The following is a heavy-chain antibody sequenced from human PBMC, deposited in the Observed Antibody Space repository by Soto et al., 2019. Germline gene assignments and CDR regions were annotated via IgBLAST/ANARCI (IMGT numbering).Heavy chain of an antibody. V-gene: IGHV3-64D*06. J-gene: IGHJ4*02. CDR2: ISSNGGST. CDR3: AKEDAGYSSGWPFDY. CDR1: GFTFSSYA. D-gene: IGHD6-19*01. Sequence: PGGSLRLSCSASGFTFSSYAMHWVRQAPGKGLEYVSAISSNGGSTYYADSVKGRFTISRDNSKNTLYLQMSSLRAEDTAVYYCAKEDAGYSSGWPFDYWGQGTLVTVSS.